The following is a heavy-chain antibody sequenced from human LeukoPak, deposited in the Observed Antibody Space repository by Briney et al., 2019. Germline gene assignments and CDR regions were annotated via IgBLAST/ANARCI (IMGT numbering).Heavy chain of an antibody. CDR1: GFTLSTNA. CDR3: AKDVGKWESLHFFDY. V-gene: IGHV3-23*01. CDR2: ISGSGAST. Sequence: GGSLRLTCLTCGFTLSTNAMSWVRQAPGKGLDWISGISGSGASTYYADSVKGRFTISRDDSRNTLYLQMNSLRGDDTAVYYCAKDVGKWESLHFFDYWGQGTLVTVSS. J-gene: IGHJ4*02. D-gene: IGHD1-26*01.